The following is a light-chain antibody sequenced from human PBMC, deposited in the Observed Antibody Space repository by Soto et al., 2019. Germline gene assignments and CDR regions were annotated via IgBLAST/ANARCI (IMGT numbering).Light chain of an antibody. Sequence: IVFTQSPATLSLSPGERATLSCRTSQSVSSYLAWYQQKPGQAPRLLIYDASNRATGIPARFSGSGSGTDFTLTISSLEPEDFAVYYCQQRRNWPPLTFGGGSKVDNK. V-gene: IGKV3-11*01. CDR2: DAS. CDR3: QQRRNWPPLT. CDR1: QSVSSY. J-gene: IGKJ4*01.